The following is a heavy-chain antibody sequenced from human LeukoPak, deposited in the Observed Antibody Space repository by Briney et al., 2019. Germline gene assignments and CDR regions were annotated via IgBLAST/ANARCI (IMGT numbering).Heavy chain of an antibody. Sequence: SETLSLTCTVSGGSINNYYWSWIRQPAGKGLEWIGRIYTRGSTNYNPSLKSRVTMSVDTSKNQFSLKLSSVTAADTAVYYCARGRYCSADICPGGDAFDIWGQGTMVSVPS. D-gene: IGHD2-15*01. CDR2: IYTRGST. V-gene: IGHV4-4*07. CDR3: ARGRYCSADICPGGDAFDI. CDR1: GGSINNYY. J-gene: IGHJ3*02.